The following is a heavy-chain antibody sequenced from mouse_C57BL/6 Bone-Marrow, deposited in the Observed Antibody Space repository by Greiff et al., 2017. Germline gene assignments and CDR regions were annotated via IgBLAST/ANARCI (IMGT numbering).Heavy chain of an antibody. CDR3: ARQRIYYGNYDYFDY. CDR2: ISSGGSYT. J-gene: IGHJ2*01. V-gene: IGHV5-6*01. D-gene: IGHD2-1*01. CDR1: GFTFSSYG. Sequence: VQLKESGGDLVKPGGSLKLSCAASGFTFSSYGMSWVRQTPDKRLEWVATISSGGSYTYYPDSVKGRFTISRDNAKNTLYLQMSSLKSEDTAMYYCARQRIYYGNYDYFDYWGQGTTLTVSS.